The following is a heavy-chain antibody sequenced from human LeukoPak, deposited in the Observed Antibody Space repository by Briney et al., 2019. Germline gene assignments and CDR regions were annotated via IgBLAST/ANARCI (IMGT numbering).Heavy chain of an antibody. J-gene: IGHJ4*02. D-gene: IGHD5-24*01. V-gene: IGHV3-74*01. CDR2: INSDGGST. Sequence: GGSLRLSCAASGFTFSSYWMHWVRQAPGKGLVWVSRINSDGGSTSYADSVKGRFTISRDNAKNTLYLQMNSLRAGDTAVYYCARGGEMATIHFDYWGQGTLVTVSS. CDR1: GFTFSSYW. CDR3: ARGGEMATIHFDY.